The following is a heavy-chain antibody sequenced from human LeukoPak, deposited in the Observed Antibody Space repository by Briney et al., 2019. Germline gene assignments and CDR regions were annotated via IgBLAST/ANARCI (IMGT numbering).Heavy chain of an antibody. CDR1: GYTFTGYY. J-gene: IGHJ4*02. Sequence: ASVKVSCKASGYTFTGYYMHWVRQAPGQGLEWMGWINPNSGGTNYAQKFQGRVTMTRDTSISTAYMELSRLRSDDTAVYYCANLKMNSVKPGAFDYWGQGTLVTVSS. D-gene: IGHD7-27*01. V-gene: IGHV1-2*02. CDR2: INPNSGGT. CDR3: ANLKMNSVKPGAFDY.